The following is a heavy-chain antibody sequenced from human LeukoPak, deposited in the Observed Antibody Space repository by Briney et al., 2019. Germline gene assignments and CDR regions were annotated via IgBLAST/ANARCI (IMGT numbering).Heavy chain of an antibody. CDR2: IRYDGSNK. Sequence: GGSLRLSCAASGFTFSSYGMHWVRQAPGKGLEWVAFIRYDGSNKYYADSVEGRFTISRDNSKNTLYLQMNSLRAEDTAVYYCAKDQPRAYDFWSGFGDYWGQGTLVTVSS. J-gene: IGHJ4*02. CDR3: AKDQPRAYDFWSGFGDY. CDR1: GFTFSSYG. D-gene: IGHD3-3*01. V-gene: IGHV3-30*02.